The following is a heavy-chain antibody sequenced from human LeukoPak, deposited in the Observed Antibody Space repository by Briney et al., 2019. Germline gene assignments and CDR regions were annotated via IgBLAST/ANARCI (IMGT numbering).Heavy chain of an antibody. CDR2: IYHSGST. D-gene: IGHD2-2*01. V-gene: IGHV4-38-2*01. Sequence: SETLSLTCAVSGYSISGGYYWGWIRQPPGKGLEWIGSIYHSGSTYYNPSLKSRVTISVDTSKNQFSLKLSSVTAADTAVYYCALGYCSSTSCYENFDYWGQGTLVTVSS. CDR3: ALGYCSSTSCYENFDY. CDR1: GYSISGGYY. J-gene: IGHJ4*02.